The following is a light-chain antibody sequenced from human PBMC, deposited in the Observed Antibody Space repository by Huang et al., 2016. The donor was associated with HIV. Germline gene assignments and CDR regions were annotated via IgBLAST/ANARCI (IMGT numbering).Light chain of an antibody. J-gene: IGKJ4*01. CDR2: GAS. V-gene: IGKV3-15*01. CDR1: QSISNN. CDR3: QQYNDWLSLT. Sequence: EIVMTQSPATRSVSPGERATLSCRASQSISNNLAWYQQKPGQAPRLLVYGASTRATGVPVRFSGSGSGTVFTLTISSLQFEDSAVYYCQQYNDWLSLTFGGGTKVGIK.